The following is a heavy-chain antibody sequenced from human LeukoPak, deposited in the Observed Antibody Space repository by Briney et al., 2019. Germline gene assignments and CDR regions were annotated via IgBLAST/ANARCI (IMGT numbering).Heavy chain of an antibody. CDR2: ISYDGSNK. CDR3: VRKVQSGYDAFDI. J-gene: IGHJ3*02. D-gene: IGHD4-11*01. V-gene: IGHV3-30*04. CDR1: GFTFSSYA. Sequence: GGSLRLSCAASGFTFSSYAMHWVRQAPGKGLEWVAVISYDGSNKYYADSVKGRFTISRDNSKNTLYLQMNSLRAEDTAVYYCVRKVQSGYDAFDIWGQGTMVTVSS.